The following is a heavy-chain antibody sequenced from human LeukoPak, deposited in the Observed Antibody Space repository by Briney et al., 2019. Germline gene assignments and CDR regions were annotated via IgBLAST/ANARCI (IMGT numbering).Heavy chain of an antibody. CDR3: ARVSDDSGYPFTLDY. D-gene: IGHD5-12*01. V-gene: IGHV3-30*04. Sequence: GGPLRLSCAASGFTFSSYAMHWVRQAPGKGLEWVAVISYDGSNKYYADSVKGRFTISRDNSKNTLYLQMNSLRAEDTAVYYCARVSDDSGYPFTLDYWGQGTLVTVSS. CDR2: ISYDGSNK. J-gene: IGHJ4*02. CDR1: GFTFSSYA.